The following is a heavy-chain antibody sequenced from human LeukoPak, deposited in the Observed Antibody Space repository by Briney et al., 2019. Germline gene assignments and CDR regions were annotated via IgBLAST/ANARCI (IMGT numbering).Heavy chain of an antibody. D-gene: IGHD4/OR15-4a*01. V-gene: IGHV3-21*01. CDR1: GFTFSIYS. CDR2: IGSSSSSI. J-gene: IGHJ3*02. Sequence: GGSLRLSCAASGFTFSIYSMNWVRQAPGKGLEWVSSIGSSSSSIYYADSVKGRFTISRDSAKNSLYLQMNSLRAEDTAVYYCAREANEAFDIWGQGTMVTVSS. CDR3: AREANEAFDI.